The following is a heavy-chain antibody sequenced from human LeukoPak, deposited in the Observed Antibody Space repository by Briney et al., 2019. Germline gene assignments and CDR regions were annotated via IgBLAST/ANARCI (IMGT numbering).Heavy chain of an antibody. CDR1: GFTFSNYA. CDR3: AKDLSLYCGGDCYRNEFYFDY. CDR2: ISGSGGST. V-gene: IGHV3-23*01. D-gene: IGHD2-21*02. J-gene: IGHJ4*02. Sequence: PGGSLRLSCAASGFTFSNYAMSWVRQAPGKGLEWVSAISGSGGSTYYADSVKGRFTISRDKSKNTLYLQMSSLRAEDTAVYYCAKDLSLYCGGDCYRNEFYFDYWGQGTLVTVSS.